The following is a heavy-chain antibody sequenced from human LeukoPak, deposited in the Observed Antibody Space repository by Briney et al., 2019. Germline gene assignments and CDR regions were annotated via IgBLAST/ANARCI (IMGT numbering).Heavy chain of an antibody. J-gene: IGHJ1*01. Sequence: GGSLRLSCAASGFTFSDYYMSWIRQAPGRGLEWVSYISSSGSTISYADSVKGRFTISRDNANNSLYLQMSSLRAEDTAVYYCARGDYYDSSPHYWGQGTLVIVSS. D-gene: IGHD3-22*01. V-gene: IGHV3-11*04. CDR1: GFTFSDYY. CDR3: ARGDYYDSSPHY. CDR2: ISSSGSTI.